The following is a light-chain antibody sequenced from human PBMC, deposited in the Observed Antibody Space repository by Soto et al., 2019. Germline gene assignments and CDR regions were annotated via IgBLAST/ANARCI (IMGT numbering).Light chain of an antibody. J-gene: IGKJ1*01. CDR3: QLYDTTPWT. V-gene: IGKV4-1*01. CDR2: WAS. CDR1: QSVLYRSNNKNY. Sequence: DIVMTQSPDSLAVSLGERATINCKSSQSVLYRSNNKNYLAWYQQKPGQPPRLLIYWASTRESGVPDRFSGSGSGTDFTLSISSLHAERVAVYYCQLYDTTPWTFGQGTKVEIK.